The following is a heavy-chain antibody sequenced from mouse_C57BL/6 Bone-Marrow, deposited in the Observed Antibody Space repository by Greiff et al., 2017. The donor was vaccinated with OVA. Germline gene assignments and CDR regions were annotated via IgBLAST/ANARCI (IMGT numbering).Heavy chain of an antibody. CDR2: IDPSDSYT. Sequence: VQLKQPGAELVMPGASVKLSCKASGYTFTSYWMHWVKQRPGQGLEWIGEIDPSDSYTNYNQKFKGKSTLTVDTSSSTAYMQLSSLTSEDSAVYYCARDLDYYAMDYWCQGNSVPVSS. CDR3: ARDLDYYAMDY. CDR1: GYTFTSYW. V-gene: IGHV1-69*01. J-gene: IGHJ4*01.